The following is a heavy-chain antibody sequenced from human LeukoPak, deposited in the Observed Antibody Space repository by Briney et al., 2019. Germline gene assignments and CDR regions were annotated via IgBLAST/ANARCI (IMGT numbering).Heavy chain of an antibody. D-gene: IGHD1-26*01. CDR1: GFTVSSNY. Sequence: PGGSLRLSCAASGFTVSSNYMSWVRQAPGKGLEWVSVIYSGGSTYYADSVKGRFTISRDNSKNTLYLQMNGLRAEDTAVYYCARDVAVGATDYWGQGTLVTVSS. V-gene: IGHV3-53*01. CDR3: ARDVAVGATDY. CDR2: IYSGGST. J-gene: IGHJ4*02.